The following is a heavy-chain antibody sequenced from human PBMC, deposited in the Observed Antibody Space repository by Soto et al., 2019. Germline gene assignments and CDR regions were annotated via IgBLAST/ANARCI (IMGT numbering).Heavy chain of an antibody. V-gene: IGHV3-21*06. CDR2: ISTGGAYM. Sequence: EVQLVESGGGLVKAGGSLRLFCTASGFTFRNYNMNWVRQAPGKGLEWVSSISTGGAYMFYADSVKGRFTISRDNAQNSLFVQIDSPRAEDTDVYYCARDIASPGGDYFDSWGQGTLVTVSS. D-gene: IGHD2-21*01. CDR1: GFTFRNYN. CDR3: ARDIASPGGDYFDS. J-gene: IGHJ4*02.